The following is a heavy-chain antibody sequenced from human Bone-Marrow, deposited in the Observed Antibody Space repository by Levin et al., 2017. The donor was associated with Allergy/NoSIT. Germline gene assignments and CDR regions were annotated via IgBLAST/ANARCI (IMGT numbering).Heavy chain of an antibody. Sequence: KYGESLKISCKGSGYSFTSYWIGWVRQMPGKGLEWMGIIYPGESDTRYSPSFQGQVTISADKSISTAYLQWSSLEASDTAMYYCARHLHPDSGTDGRQLDYWGQGTLVTVSS. V-gene: IGHV5-51*01. J-gene: IGHJ4*02. CDR2: IYPGESDT. D-gene: IGHD1-14*01. CDR3: ARHLHPDSGTDGRQLDY. CDR1: GYSFTSYW.